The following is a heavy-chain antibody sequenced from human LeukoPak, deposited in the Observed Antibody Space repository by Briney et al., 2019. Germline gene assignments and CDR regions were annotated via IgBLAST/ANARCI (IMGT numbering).Heavy chain of an antibody. V-gene: IGHV3-33*01. CDR1: GFSFSTYG. J-gene: IGHJ4*02. CDR2: IWHDGSNK. CDR3: ARYASGSGPDY. Sequence: GGSLRLSCAASGFSFSTYGMHWVRQAPGKGLEWVGVIWHDGSNKFYADSVKGRFTISRDNSKNTLYLQMNSLRAGDTAVYYCARYASGSGPDYWGQGTLVTVSS. D-gene: IGHD3-10*01.